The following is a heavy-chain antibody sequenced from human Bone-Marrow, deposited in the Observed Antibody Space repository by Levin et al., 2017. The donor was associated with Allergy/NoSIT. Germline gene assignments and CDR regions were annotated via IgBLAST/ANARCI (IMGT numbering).Heavy chain of an antibody. D-gene: IGHD6-13*01. CDR1: GGSITTITSY. Sequence: SQTLSLTCTVSGGSITTITSYWGWIRQPPGKGLEWVASIYYSGSTYYNPSLKSRVTISVDTSNNQFSLRLTSVTAADTALYFCAREGYSSSWRYFDSWGQGTLVTVSS. CDR2: IYYSGST. CDR3: AREGYSSSWRYFDS. V-gene: IGHV4-39*07. J-gene: IGHJ4*02.